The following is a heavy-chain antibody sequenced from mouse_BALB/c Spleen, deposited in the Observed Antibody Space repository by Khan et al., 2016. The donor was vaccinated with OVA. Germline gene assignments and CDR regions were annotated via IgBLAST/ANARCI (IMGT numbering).Heavy chain of an antibody. CDR2: ISSGGDNT. CDR3: ARSNYGPFAY. V-gene: IGHV5-9*03. J-gene: IGHJ3*01. Sequence: EVELVESGGGLVKPGGSLKLSCAASGFTFSSFTMSWVRQTPEKRLEWVASISSGGDNTYFPDSVKGRFTISRDNAMNNLYLQMCSLRSEDTALYYCARSNYGPFAYWGQGTLVTVSA. CDR1: GFTFSSFT. D-gene: IGHD1-1*02.